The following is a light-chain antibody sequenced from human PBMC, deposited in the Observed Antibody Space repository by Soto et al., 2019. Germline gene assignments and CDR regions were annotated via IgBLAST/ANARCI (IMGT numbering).Light chain of an antibody. CDR1: QGVSSW. J-gene: IGKJ4*01. V-gene: IGKV1D-12*01. CDR3: QQGDAFPLT. CDR2: AAS. Sequence: DIQMTQSPSSVSAFVGDRVTITCRASQGVSSWLAWYQQKPGKAPNLLIYAASSLQSGVPSRFSGSGSGTDFTLTITNLQPEDFATYYCQQGDAFPLTFGGVTKVEIK.